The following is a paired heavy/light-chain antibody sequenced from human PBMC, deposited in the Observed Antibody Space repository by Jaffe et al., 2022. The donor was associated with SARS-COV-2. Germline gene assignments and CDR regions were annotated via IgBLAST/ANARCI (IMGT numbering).Heavy chain of an antibody. D-gene: IGHD3-10*01. CDR1: GFTFSSYW. Sequence: EVQLVESGGGLVQPGGSLRLSCAASGFTFSSYWLSWVRQAPGKELEWVANIKGDGSRKDYVDSVKGLFVISRDNAKNSVYLQMNSLRAEDTAVYYCARDGPGGYLDSWGPGTLVTVSS. CDR3: ARDGPGGYLDS. J-gene: IGHJ4*02. CDR2: IKGDGSRK. V-gene: IGHV3-7*01.
Light chain of an antibody. CDR3: QTWGAGVPKV. J-gene: IGLJ3*02. V-gene: IGLV4-69*01. Sequence: QLVLTQSPSASASLGASVKLTCILSSGHSSYAIAWHQQQPEKGPRYLMKINSDGSHTKGDGIPDRFSGSRSGAERYLTISSLQSDDEADYYCQTWGAGVPKVFGGGTKLTVL. CDR2: INSDGSH. CDR1: SGHSSYA.